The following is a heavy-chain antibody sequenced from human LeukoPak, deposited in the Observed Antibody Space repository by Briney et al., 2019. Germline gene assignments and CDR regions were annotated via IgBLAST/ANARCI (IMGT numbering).Heavy chain of an antibody. CDR3: ASTSGWYEPIDY. Sequence: GQSLRLSCAASGFTFSSYGMHWVRQAPGKGLEWVAVIWYDGSNKYYADSVKGRFIISRDNSKNTLYLQMNSLRAEDTAVYYCASTSGWYEPIDYWGQGTLVTVSS. CDR2: IWYDGSNK. V-gene: IGHV3-33*01. J-gene: IGHJ4*02. CDR1: GFTFSSYG. D-gene: IGHD6-19*01.